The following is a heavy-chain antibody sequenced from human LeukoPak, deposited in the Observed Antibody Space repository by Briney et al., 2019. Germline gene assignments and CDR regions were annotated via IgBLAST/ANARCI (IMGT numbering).Heavy chain of an antibody. CDR3: ARPTTVGNAFHI. CDR1: DYTFTSSG. V-gene: IGHV1-46*01. D-gene: IGHD4-23*01. CDR2: INPSGGST. J-gene: IGHJ3*02. Sequence: ASVKVSCKASDYTFTSSGISWVRQAPGQGLEWMGIINPSGGSTSYAQKFQGRVTMTRDTSTTTVYMELSSLRSEDTAVYYCARPTTVGNAFHIWGQGTMVTVSS.